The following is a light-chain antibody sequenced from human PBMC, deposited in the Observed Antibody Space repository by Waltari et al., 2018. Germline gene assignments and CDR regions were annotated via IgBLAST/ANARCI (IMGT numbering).Light chain of an antibody. J-gene: IGKJ4*01. CDR2: TAS. CDR1: QDINNW. Sequence: DIQMTQSPSSLSASIGDRVTITCQASQDINNWLAWYQQKPGKAPNLLIYTASTLQSGVPSRFSGSGSGTEFTLTISSLQPEDFATYYCQQYNGYSTFGGGTKVEIK. CDR3: QQYNGYST. V-gene: IGKV1D-16*01.